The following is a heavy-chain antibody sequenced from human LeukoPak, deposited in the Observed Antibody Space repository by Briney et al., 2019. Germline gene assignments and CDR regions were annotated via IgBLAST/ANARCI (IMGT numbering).Heavy chain of an antibody. CDR3: ARGIVPRPHDY. CDR2: INHSGST. CDR1: GGSFSGYN. D-gene: IGHD2/OR15-2a*01. Sequence: SETLSLTCAVYGGSFSGYNWSWIRQPPGKGLEWIGEINHSGSTNYNPSLKSRVTISLDTYKNHFSLKLSSVTAADTAVYYCARGIVPRPHDYWGQGTLVTVSS. J-gene: IGHJ4*02. V-gene: IGHV4-34*01.